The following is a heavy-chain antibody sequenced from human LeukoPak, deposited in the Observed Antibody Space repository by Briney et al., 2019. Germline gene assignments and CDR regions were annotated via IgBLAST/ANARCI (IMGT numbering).Heavy chain of an antibody. D-gene: IGHD3-10*01. Sequence: QPGGSLRLSCAASGFTFSNYWMTWVRQSPGKGLEWVAIIKPGGSDRYSVDSEKGRFTVSRDNAKNSLYLQMSSLRAEDTAVYYCARGGHRQKEFWGQGTLVTVSS. V-gene: IGHV3-7*01. J-gene: IGHJ4*02. CDR3: ARGGHRQKEF. CDR1: GFTFSNYW. CDR2: IKPGGSDR.